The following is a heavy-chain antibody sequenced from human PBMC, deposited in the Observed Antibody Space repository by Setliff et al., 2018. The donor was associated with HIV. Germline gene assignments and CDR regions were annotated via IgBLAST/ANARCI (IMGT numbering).Heavy chain of an antibody. CDR2: VSSSGSS. V-gene: IGHV4-61*09. D-gene: IGHD5-12*01. Sequence: SETLSLTCTVSGGSIRSGSYSWSWIRQPAGQGLEWIGHVSSSGSSNYNPSLTSRVTISADTSKNQFSLKLTSATAADTAVYYCARDTYHTGYLGWGPKPHYYYMDVWGKGTTVTVSS. CDR3: ARDTYHTGYLGWGPKPHYYYMDV. J-gene: IGHJ6*03. CDR1: GGSIRSGSYS.